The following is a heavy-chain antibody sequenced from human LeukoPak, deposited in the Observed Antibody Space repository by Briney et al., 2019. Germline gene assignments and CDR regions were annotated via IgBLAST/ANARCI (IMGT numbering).Heavy chain of an antibody. CDR3: ARDDRHYDILTGYSPVGY. CDR1: GFTFSSYS. CDR2: ISSSSSYI. V-gene: IGHV3-21*01. J-gene: IGHJ4*02. D-gene: IGHD3-9*01. Sequence: GGSLRLSCAASGFTFSSYSMNWVRQAPGKGLEWVSSISSSSSYIYYADSVKGRFTISRDNAKNSLYLQMNSLRAEDTAVYYCARDDRHYDILTGYSPVGYWGQGTLVTVSS.